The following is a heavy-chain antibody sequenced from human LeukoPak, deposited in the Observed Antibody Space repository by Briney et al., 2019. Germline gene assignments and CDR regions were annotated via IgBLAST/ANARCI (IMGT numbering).Heavy chain of an antibody. CDR2: IYHSGST. V-gene: IGHV4-59*01. CDR1: GGSISSYY. J-gene: IGHJ4*02. CDR3: ATNAGGYREAPFDY. Sequence: SETLSLTCTVSGGSISSYYWSWIRQPPGKGLEWIGFIYHSGSTNYNPSLKSRVTISVDTSKNQFSLKLSSVTAADTAVYYCATNAGGYREAPFDYWGQGTLVTVSS. D-gene: IGHD5-12*01.